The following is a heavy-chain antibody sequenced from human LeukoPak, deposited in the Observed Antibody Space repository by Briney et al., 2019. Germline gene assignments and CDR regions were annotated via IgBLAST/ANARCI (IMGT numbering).Heavy chain of an antibody. J-gene: IGHJ4*02. CDR2: IFYSGST. CDR1: GGSIRNYY. V-gene: IGHV4-59*08. Sequence: SETLSLTCSVSGGSIRNYYWSWIRQPPGKGLEWIGFIFYSGSTNYNPSLKNRVTISVDTSKNQFSLKLTSVTAADTAVYYCARYVVYGSGKYYFDYWGQGTLVTVSS. CDR3: ARYVVYGSGKYYFDY. D-gene: IGHD3-10*01.